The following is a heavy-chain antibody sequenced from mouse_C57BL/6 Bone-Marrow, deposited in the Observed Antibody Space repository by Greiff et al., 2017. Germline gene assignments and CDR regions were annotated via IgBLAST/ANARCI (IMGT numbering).Heavy chain of an antibody. CDR3: ARRSYKFDV. V-gene: IGHV1-81*01. J-gene: IGHJ1*03. CDR1: GYTFTSYG. CDR2: IYPRSGNT. D-gene: IGHD1-3*01. Sequence: QVQLKQSGAELARPGASVKLSCKASGYTFTSYGISWVKQRTGQGLEWIGEIYPRSGNTYYNEKFKGKATLTADKSSSTAYMELRSLTSEDSAVYFCARRSYKFDVWGTGTTVTVSS.